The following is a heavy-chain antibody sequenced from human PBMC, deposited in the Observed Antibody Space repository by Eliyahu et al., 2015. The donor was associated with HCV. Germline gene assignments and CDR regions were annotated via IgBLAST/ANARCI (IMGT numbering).Heavy chain of an antibody. Sequence: EVQLVESGGGVARPGGSLXLSCAASGFSFDDYXMSWVRQAPGKGLEWVSDIYWNGGSTGYADSVKGRFTISRDNAKNSLYLQMNSLRAEDTALYHCAREGGRRLRFFDYWGQGTLVTVSS. CDR3: AREGGRRLRFFDY. J-gene: IGHJ4*02. CDR2: IYWNGGST. D-gene: IGHD5-12*01. V-gene: IGHV3-20*01. CDR1: GFSFDDYX.